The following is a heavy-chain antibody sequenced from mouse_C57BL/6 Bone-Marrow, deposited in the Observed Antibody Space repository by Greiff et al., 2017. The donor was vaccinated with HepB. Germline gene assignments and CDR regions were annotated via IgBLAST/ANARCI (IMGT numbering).Heavy chain of an antibody. CDR3: TRETPPTAY. Sequence: EVKLVESGEGLVKPGGSLKLSCAASGLTFSSYAMSWVRQTPEKRLEWVAYISSGGDYIYYADTVKGRFTISRDNARNTLYLQMSSLKSEDTAMYYCTRETPPTAYWGQGTLVTVSA. CDR1: GLTFSSYA. V-gene: IGHV5-9-1*02. J-gene: IGHJ3*01. CDR2: ISSGGDYI.